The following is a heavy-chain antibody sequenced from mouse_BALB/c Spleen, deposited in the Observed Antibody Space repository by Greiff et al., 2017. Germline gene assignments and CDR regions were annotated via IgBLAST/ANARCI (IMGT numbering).Heavy chain of an antibody. J-gene: IGHJ4*01. CDR1: GYAFTNYL. D-gene: IGHD3-2*01. Sequence: QVQLKESGAELVRPGTSVKVSCKASGYAFTNYLIEWVKQRPGQGLEWIGVINPGSGGTNYNEKFKGKATLTADKSSSTAYMQLSSLTSDDSAVYFCARPFRQLGLRYAMDYWGQGTSVTVSS. CDR3: ARPFRQLGLRYAMDY. CDR2: INPGSGGT. V-gene: IGHV1-54*01.